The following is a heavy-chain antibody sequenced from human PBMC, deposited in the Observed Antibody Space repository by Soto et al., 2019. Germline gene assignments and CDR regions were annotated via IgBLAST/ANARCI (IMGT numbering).Heavy chain of an antibody. J-gene: IGHJ3*01. Sequence: ASLKVSCKASGYTFTSYGISWVRQAPGQGLEWMGWISAYNGNTNYAQKLQGRVTMTTDTSTSTAYMELRGLTSEDTAVYYCARGSCTGGSCYSAHGASGLWGQGTMVTVSS. D-gene: IGHD2-15*01. CDR2: ISAYNGNT. CDR1: GYTFTSYG. V-gene: IGHV1-18*01. CDR3: ARGSCTGGSCYSAHGASGL.